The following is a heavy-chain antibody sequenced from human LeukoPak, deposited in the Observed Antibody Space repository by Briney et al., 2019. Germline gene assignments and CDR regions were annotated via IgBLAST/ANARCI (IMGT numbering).Heavy chain of an antibody. CDR3: TRDSTSREFDL. CDR2: VWFVGTTK. CDR1: GFTFSSYG. Sequence: GTSLRLSCAASGFTFSSYGVHWVRQASGKGLEWVAVVWFVGTTKYYADSVKGRFTISRDNSKNTLYLEMNSLRAEDTAVYYCTRDSTSREFDLWGRGTLVTVSS. D-gene: IGHD6-6*01. V-gene: IGHV3-33*01. J-gene: IGHJ2*01.